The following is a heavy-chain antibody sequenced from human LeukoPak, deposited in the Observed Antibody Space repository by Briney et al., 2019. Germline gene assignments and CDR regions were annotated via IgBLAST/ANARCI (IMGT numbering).Heavy chain of an antibody. CDR2: ISSSSSTI. V-gene: IGHV3-48*04. CDR1: GFTFSSYS. Sequence: GGSLRLSCAASGFTFSSYSMNWVRQAPGKGLEWVSYISSSSSTIYYADSVKGRFTISRDNAKNSLYLQMNSLRAEDTAVYYCARDSTGGAFDIWGQGTMVTVPS. J-gene: IGHJ3*02. CDR3: ARDSTGGAFDI. D-gene: IGHD1-1*01.